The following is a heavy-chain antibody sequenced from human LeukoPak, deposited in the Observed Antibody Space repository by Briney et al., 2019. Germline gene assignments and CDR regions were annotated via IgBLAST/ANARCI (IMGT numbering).Heavy chain of an antibody. CDR2: IYHSGST. CDR1: GGSISSSNW. D-gene: IGHD4-17*01. J-gene: IGHJ4*02. Sequence: SGTLSLTCAVSGGSISSSNWWSWVRQPPGKGLEWTGEIYHSGSTNYNPSLKSRVTISVDKSKNQFSLKLSSVTAADTAVYYCARTPGSYDYGDYEGYFDYWGQGTLVTVSS. CDR3: ARTPGSYDYGDYEGYFDY. V-gene: IGHV4-4*02.